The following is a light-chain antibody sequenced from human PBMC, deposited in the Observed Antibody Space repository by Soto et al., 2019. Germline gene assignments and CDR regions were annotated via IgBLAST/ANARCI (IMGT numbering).Light chain of an antibody. CDR2: GNS. CDR3: QSYDSSLSASQV. V-gene: IGLV1-40*01. Sequence: QSVLTQPPSVSGAPGQRVTISCTGSSSNIGAGYDVHWYQQLPGTAPKLLIYGNSNRPSGVPDRFSGSKSGTSASLAITGLQAEDEADYYYQSYDSSLSASQVFGGGTKLTVL. J-gene: IGLJ2*01. CDR1: SSNIGAGYD.